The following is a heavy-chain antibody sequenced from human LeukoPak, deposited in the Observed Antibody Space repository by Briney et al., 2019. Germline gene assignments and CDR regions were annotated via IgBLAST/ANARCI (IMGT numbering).Heavy chain of an antibody. V-gene: IGHV1-69*01. CDR1: VGTFSSYA. J-gene: IGHJ3*02. CDR3: ARIWRIWSGYYYDAFDI. Sequence: ASVKVSCKASVGTFSSYAISWVRQAPGQGREWMGGIIPIFGTANYAQKFQGRVTITADESTSTAYMELSSLRSEDTAVYYCARIWRIWSGYYYDAFDIWGQGTMVTVSS. D-gene: IGHD3-3*01. CDR2: IIPIFGTA.